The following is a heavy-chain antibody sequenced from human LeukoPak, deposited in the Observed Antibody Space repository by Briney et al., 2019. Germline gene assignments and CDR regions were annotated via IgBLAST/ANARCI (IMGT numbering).Heavy chain of an antibody. Sequence: GGSLRLSCAASGFTFSSNAMNWVRQAPGKGLEWVSAISGSGGSTYYADSVKGRFTISRDNSKNTLYLQMNSLRAEDTAVYYCAKDSYSSSWYSPDYYYYGMDVWGQGTTVTVSS. J-gene: IGHJ6*02. CDR1: GFTFSSNA. CDR3: AKDSYSSSWYSPDYYYYGMDV. D-gene: IGHD6-13*01. V-gene: IGHV3-23*01. CDR2: ISGSGGST.